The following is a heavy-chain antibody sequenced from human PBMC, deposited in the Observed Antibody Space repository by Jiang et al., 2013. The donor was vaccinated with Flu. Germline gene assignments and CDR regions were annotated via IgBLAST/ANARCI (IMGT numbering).Heavy chain of an antibody. V-gene: IGHV1-69*01. CDR2: VIPIYGTA. J-gene: IGHJ6*04. CDR1: GDTFSNSV. CDR3: ARGNNYGMGYYYYAMDI. Sequence: SGAEVKKPGSSVKVSCKASGDTFSNSVIAWVRQAPGQGLEWMGGVIPIYGTANYAEKLQGRVTITADASTNTGYMELRSLRSEDTAVYYCARGNNYGMGYYYYAMDIWGNGTTVT. D-gene: IGHD5-18*01.